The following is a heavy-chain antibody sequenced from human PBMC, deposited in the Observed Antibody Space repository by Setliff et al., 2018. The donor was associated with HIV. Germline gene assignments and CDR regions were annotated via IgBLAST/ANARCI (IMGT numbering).Heavy chain of an antibody. CDR3: ARVQMAYAAFDV. Sequence: NPSETLSLTCTVSGGSISTYYWSWIRQPPGKGLEWIGSIYFTGSSDNNPSLKSRVTLSVDTSKHQFSLKLSSVTAADTAVYYCARVQMAYAAFDVWGQETMVTVSS. D-gene: IGHD4-17*01. V-gene: IGHV4-59*01. J-gene: IGHJ3*01. CDR1: GGSISTYY. CDR2: IYFTGSS.